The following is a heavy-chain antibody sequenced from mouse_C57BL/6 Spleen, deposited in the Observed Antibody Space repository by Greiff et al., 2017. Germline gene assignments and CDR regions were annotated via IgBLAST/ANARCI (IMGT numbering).Heavy chain of an antibody. CDR2: IYPGDGDT. V-gene: IGHV1-82*01. CDR1: GYAFSSSW. J-gene: IGHJ2*01. D-gene: IGHD4-1*01. CDR3: ARSLTGVDY. Sequence: VKLQESGPELVKPGASVKISCKASGYAFSSSWMNWVKQRPGKGLEWIGRIYPGDGDTNYNGKFKGKATLTADKSSSTAYMQLSSLTSEDSAVYFCARSLTGVDYWGQGTTLTVSS.